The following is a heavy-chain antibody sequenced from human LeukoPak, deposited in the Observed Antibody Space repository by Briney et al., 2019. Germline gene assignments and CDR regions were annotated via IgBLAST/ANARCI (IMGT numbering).Heavy chain of an antibody. V-gene: IGHV3-21*01. D-gene: IGHD2-15*01. J-gene: IGHJ5*02. Sequence: GGSLRLSCAASGFTFSSYAMNWVRQAPGKGLEWVSSISSSSSYIYYADSVKGRFTISRDNAKNSLYLQMNSLRAEDTAVYYCARDPIVVVVAATHNWFDTCGQGTLVTVSS. CDR1: GFTFSSYA. CDR2: ISSSSSYI. CDR3: ARDPIVVVVAATHNWFDT.